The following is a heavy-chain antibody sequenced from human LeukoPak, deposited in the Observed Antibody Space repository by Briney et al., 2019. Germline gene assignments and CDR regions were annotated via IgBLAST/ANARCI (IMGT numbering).Heavy chain of an antibody. CDR2: IYTRGST. V-gene: IGHV4-4*07. J-gene: IGHJ4*02. D-gene: IGHD1-1*01. CDR3: ATISDELAT. CDR1: GGSISSYY. Sequence: PSETLSLTCTVSGGSISSYYWNWIRQPPGKGLEWIGLIYTRGSTNYNPSLKSRVTISVDTSKNQFSLKLSSVTAADTAVYYCATISDELATWGQGTLVTVSS.